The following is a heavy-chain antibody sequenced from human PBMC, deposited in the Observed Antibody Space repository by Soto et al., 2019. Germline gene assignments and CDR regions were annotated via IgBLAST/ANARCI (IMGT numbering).Heavy chain of an antibody. V-gene: IGHV1-18*01. CDR2: ISAYNGNT. Sequence: ASVKVSCKASGYTFTSYGISWVRQAPGQGLEWMGWISAYNGNTNYAQKLQGRVTMTTDTSTSTAYMELRSLRSDDTAVYYCARVQTDIVLVPAAVGVAYGMDVWGQGTTVTVSS. J-gene: IGHJ6*02. CDR1: GYTFTSYG. D-gene: IGHD2-2*01. CDR3: ARVQTDIVLVPAAVGVAYGMDV.